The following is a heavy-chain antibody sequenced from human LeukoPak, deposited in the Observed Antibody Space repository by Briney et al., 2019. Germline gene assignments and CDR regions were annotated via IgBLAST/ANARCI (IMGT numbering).Heavy chain of an antibody. CDR2: IYTSGST. CDR3: ARVTYYYGSGSFYYYMDV. Sequence: SEILSLTCTVSGGSISSYYWSWIRQPAGKGLEWIGRIYTSGSTNYNPSLKSRVTMSVDTSKNQFSLKLSSVTAADTAVYYCARVTYYYGSGSFYYYMDVWGKGTTVTVSS. J-gene: IGHJ6*03. V-gene: IGHV4-4*07. CDR1: GGSISSYY. D-gene: IGHD3-10*01.